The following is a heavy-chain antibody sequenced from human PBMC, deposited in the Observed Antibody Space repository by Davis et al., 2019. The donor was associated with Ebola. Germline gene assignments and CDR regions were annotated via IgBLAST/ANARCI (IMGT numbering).Heavy chain of an antibody. J-gene: IGHJ5*02. Sequence: SVKVSCKASGGTFSSYAISWVRQAPGQGLEWMGGIIPIFGTANYAQKLQGRVTMTTDTSTSTAYMELRSLRSDDTAVYYCARDSGWFDPWGQGTLVTVSS. CDR1: GGTFSSYA. V-gene: IGHV1-69*05. CDR2: IIPIFGTA. D-gene: IGHD3-10*01. CDR3: ARDSGWFDP.